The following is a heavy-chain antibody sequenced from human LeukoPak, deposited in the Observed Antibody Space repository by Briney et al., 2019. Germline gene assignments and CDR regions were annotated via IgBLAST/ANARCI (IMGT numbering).Heavy chain of an antibody. CDR3: ARGNNYGSFNDF. Sequence: KTSETLSLTCTVSGGSINNYYWSWIRQAAGKGLEWIGRIYSSGSTKTNPSLKSRVTMSVDMSKNQFSLRLSSVTAADTAVYYCARGNNYGSFNDFWGQGTLVTVSS. CDR1: GGSINNYY. D-gene: IGHD3-10*01. J-gene: IGHJ4*02. CDR2: IYSSGST. V-gene: IGHV4-4*07.